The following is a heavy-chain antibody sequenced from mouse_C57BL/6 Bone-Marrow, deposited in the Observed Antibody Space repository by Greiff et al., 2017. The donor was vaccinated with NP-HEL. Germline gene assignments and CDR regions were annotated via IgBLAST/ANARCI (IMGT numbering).Heavy chain of an antibody. V-gene: IGHV5-9-1*02. Sequence: EVNVVESGEGLVKPGGSLKLSCAASGFTFSSYAMSWVRQTPEKRLEWVAYISSGGDYIYYADTVKGRFTISRDNARNTLYLQMSSLKSEDTAMYYCTRVWSWFAYWGQGTLVTVSA. J-gene: IGHJ3*01. CDR1: GFTFSSYA. CDR3: TRVWSWFAY. CDR2: ISSGGDYI.